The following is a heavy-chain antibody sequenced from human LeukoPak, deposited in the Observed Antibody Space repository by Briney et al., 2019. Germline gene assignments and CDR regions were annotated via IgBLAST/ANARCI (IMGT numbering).Heavy chain of an antibody. Sequence: PSETLSLTCAVYGGSFSGYYWSWIRQPPGKGLEWIGYIYYRGSTNYNPSLKSRVTISVDTSKNQFSLKLSSVTAADTAVYYCARALGWVDYWGQGTLVTVSS. J-gene: IGHJ4*02. CDR2: IYYRGST. V-gene: IGHV4-59*01. CDR3: ARALGWVDY. D-gene: IGHD2-15*01. CDR1: GGSFSGYY.